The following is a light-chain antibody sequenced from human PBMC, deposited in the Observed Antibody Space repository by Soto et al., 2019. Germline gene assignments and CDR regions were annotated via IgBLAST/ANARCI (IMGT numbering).Light chain of an antibody. CDR1: QSVSSSF. V-gene: IGKV3-20*01. J-gene: IGKJ2*01. CDR2: ASS. CDR3: QQYGNSPPT. Sequence: EIVLTQSPGTLSLSPGERATLSCRASQSVSSSFLAWYQQKPGQAPRLLIFASSSRATGIPDRFSGSGSGTDFTLTISRLEPEDFALYYCQQYGNSPPTFGQGTKLEIK.